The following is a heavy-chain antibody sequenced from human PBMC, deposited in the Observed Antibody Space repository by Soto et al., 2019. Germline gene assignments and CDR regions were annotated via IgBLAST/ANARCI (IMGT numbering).Heavy chain of an antibody. V-gene: IGHV3-30-3*01. CDR3: ARATPYNWNDGNYFDY. CDR2: ISYDGSNK. J-gene: IGHJ4*02. CDR1: GFTFSSYA. Sequence: GGSLRLSCAASGFTFSSYAMHWVRQAPGKGLEWVAVISYDGSNKYYADSVKGRFTISRDNSKNTLYLQMNSLRAEDTAVYYCARATPYNWNDGNYFDYWGQGTLVTVSS. D-gene: IGHD1-20*01.